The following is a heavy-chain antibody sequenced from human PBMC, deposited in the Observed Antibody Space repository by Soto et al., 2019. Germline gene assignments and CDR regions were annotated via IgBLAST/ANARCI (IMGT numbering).Heavy chain of an antibody. J-gene: IGHJ6*02. CDR2: IIPIFGTA. V-gene: IGHV1-69*13. CDR3: ARDSGDYYGSGSYSPAPYYYYGMDV. CDR1: GGTFSSYA. D-gene: IGHD3-10*01. Sequence: SVKVSCKASGGTFSSYAISWVRQAPGQGLEWMGGIIPIFGTANYAQKFQGRVTITADESTSTAYMELSSLRSEDTAVYYCARDSGDYYGSGSYSPAPYYYYGMDVWGQGTTVTVSS.